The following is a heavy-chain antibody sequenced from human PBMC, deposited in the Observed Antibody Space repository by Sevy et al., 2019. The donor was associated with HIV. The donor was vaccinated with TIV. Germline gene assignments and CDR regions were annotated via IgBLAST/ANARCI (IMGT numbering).Heavy chain of an antibody. V-gene: IGHV3-49*03. J-gene: IGHJ4*02. D-gene: IGHD5-12*01. CDR3: TRGLATADTPEYYFDY. CDR2: ITRNSYEAYGGTT. CDR1: GFTFDDYA. Sequence: GGSLRLSCTTSGFTFDDYAMTWFRQPPGKGLEWVAFITRNSYEAYGGTTDYAASVKGRFIISRDDSKSIAYLQMNSLKTEDIAFYYCTRGLATADTPEYYFDYWGQGTLVTVSS.